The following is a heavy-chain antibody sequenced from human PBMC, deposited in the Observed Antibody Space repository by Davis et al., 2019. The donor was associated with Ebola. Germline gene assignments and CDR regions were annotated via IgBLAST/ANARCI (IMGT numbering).Heavy chain of an antibody. CDR3: ARGFSYGSYYLDH. Sequence: GESLKISCTGSEYSFPNYWIAWVRQLPGKGLEWMGMIFPGDSDTRYGPSFRGHVTISADKSLNTAYLQWSSLEASDTSMYSCARGFSYGSYYLDHWGQGTLVTVSS. D-gene: IGHD5-18*01. CDR1: EYSFPNYW. V-gene: IGHV5-51*01. CDR2: IFPGDSDT. J-gene: IGHJ4*02.